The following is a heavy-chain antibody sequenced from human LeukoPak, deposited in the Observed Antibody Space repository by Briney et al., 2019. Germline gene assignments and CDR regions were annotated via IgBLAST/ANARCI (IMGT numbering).Heavy chain of an antibody. CDR1: GYTFTSYD. V-gene: IGHV1-8*01. Sequence: GASVKVSCKASGYTFTSYDINWVRLATGQGLEWMGWMNPNSGNTGYAQKFQGRVTMTRNTSISTAYMELSSLRSEDTAVYYCATLALGVRVRKGWFDPWGQGTLVTVSS. CDR3: ATLALGVRVRKGWFDP. D-gene: IGHD3-10*01. J-gene: IGHJ5*02. CDR2: MNPNSGNT.